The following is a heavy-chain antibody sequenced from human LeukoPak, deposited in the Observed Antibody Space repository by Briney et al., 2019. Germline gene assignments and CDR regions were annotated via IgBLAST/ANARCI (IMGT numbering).Heavy chain of an antibody. CDR3: AREHAKGYSWFDP. D-gene: IGHD1-1*01. Sequence: GESLKISCQASGYTFTDYWIGWVRQMPGRGPEWMAIIYPGDSDTRYSLSFQGQVTISADKSINTAYLQWSSLTASDTAMYYCAREHAKGYSWFDPWGQGTLVTVSS. CDR2: IYPGDSDT. CDR1: GYTFTDYW. J-gene: IGHJ5*02. V-gene: IGHV5-51*01.